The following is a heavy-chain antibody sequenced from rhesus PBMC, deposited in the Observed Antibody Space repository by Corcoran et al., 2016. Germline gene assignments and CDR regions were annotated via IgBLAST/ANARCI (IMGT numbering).Heavy chain of an antibody. Sequence: QVLLQESGPGLVKPSETLSLTCAVSGASISSSCWSWIRQPHGKGLEGIGEIKGNSGSTKYNPSLKSRVNISKDAYKNQFSLIRSSVTAADTAVYYCARYRSGSYYYFDYWGQGVLVTVSS. CDR1: GASISSSC. D-gene: IGHD3-16*01. CDR3: ARYRSGSYYYFDY. J-gene: IGHJ4*01. CDR2: IKGNSGST. V-gene: IGHV4-80*01.